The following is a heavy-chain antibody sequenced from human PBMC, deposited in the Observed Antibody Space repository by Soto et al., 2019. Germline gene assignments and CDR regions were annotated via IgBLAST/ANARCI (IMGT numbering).Heavy chain of an antibody. CDR3: ARLRADYYDSSGLWFGYYGMDV. J-gene: IGHJ6*02. CDR2: IIPIFGTA. D-gene: IGHD3-22*01. Sequence: SVKVSCKASGGTFSSYAISWVRQAPGQGLEWMGGIIPIFGTANYAQKFQGRVTITADESTSTAYMELSSLRSEDTAVYYCARLRADYYDSSGLWFGYYGMDVWAQGTTVTVSS. V-gene: IGHV1-69*13. CDR1: GGTFSSYA.